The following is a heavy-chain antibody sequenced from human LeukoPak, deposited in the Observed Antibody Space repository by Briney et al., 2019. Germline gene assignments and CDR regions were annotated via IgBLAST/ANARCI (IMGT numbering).Heavy chain of an antibody. Sequence: GASVKVSCKASGYTITRYGISWERQAPGQGLEWMGWISAYNGNTNYAQKLQGRVTMTTDTSTSTAYMELRSLRSDDTAVYYCARDDYLPPYYYDSSGYYGFDYWGQGTLVTVSS. J-gene: IGHJ4*02. V-gene: IGHV1-18*01. CDR2: ISAYNGNT. CDR3: ARDDYLPPYYYDSSGYYGFDY. D-gene: IGHD3-22*01. CDR1: GYTITRYG.